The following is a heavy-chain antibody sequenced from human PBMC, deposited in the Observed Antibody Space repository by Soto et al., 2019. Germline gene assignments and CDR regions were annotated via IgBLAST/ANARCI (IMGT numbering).Heavy chain of an antibody. CDR3: VKPPGYYIHSSTYFPV. Sequence: PGGSVRVYCSASGFRFVTNTIHWVRQASGKGLEYVSAISDDGGTTYYADSVKGRFTISRDNSKKSLYLQMSSLRAEDTAVYYCVKPPGYYIHSSTYFPVWAQGSLVTVSS. D-gene: IGHD2-2*01. CDR2: ISDDGGTT. CDR1: GFRFVTNT. J-gene: IGHJ4*02. V-gene: IGHV3-64D*06.